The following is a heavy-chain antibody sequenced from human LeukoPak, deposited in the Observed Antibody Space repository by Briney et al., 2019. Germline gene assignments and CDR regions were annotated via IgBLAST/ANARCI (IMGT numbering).Heavy chain of an antibody. V-gene: IGHV3-21*01. Sequence: PGGSLRLSCAASGFTFSSYGMNWVRQAPGKGLEWVSSISSSSSYIYYADSVKGRFTISRDNAKNSLYLQMNSLRAEDTAVYYCASPVKQWLTPFDYWGQGTLVTVSS. D-gene: IGHD6-19*01. J-gene: IGHJ4*02. CDR3: ASPVKQWLTPFDY. CDR1: GFTFSSYG. CDR2: ISSSSSYI.